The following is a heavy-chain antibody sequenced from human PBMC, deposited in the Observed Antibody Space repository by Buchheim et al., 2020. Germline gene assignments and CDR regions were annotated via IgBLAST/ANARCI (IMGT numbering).Heavy chain of an antibody. Sequence: QVQLVQSGAEVKKPGASVKVSCKASGCTFTSYYMHWVRQAPGQGLEWMGIINPSGGSTSYAQKFQGRVTMTGDTSTSTVYMELSSLRAEDTAVYYCARDGVGSGSYYRIYYYYGMDVWGQGTT. D-gene: IGHD3-10*01. J-gene: IGHJ6*02. CDR1: GCTFTSYY. CDR3: ARDGVGSGSYYRIYYYYGMDV. V-gene: IGHV1-46*03. CDR2: INPSGGST.